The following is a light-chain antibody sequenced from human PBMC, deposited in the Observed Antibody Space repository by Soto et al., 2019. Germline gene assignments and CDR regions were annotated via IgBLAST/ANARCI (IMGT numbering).Light chain of an antibody. CDR2: EDK. CDR3: QSYDTSVV. Sequence: NFMLTQPHSVSASPGKTVTISCTRSTGSIASNYVQWYQQRPGSAPTAVMYEDKQRPSGVPDRFSGSIDRSSNSASLTISGLKAEDEADYYCQSYDTSVVFGGGTKVTVL. CDR1: TGSIASNY. J-gene: IGLJ2*01. V-gene: IGLV6-57*04.